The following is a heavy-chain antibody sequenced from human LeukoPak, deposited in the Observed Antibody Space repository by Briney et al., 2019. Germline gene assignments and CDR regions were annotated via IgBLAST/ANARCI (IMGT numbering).Heavy chain of an antibody. Sequence: REASVNVSCKASGYTFTSYDINWVRQATGQGLEWMGWMNPNSGNTGYAQKFQGRVTITRNTSISTAYMELSSLRSEDTAVYYCAKERGTYYYDSSGYDYWGQGTLVTVSS. CDR2: MNPNSGNT. J-gene: IGHJ4*02. V-gene: IGHV1-8*03. CDR1: GYTFTSYD. CDR3: AKERGTYYYDSSGYDY. D-gene: IGHD3-22*01.